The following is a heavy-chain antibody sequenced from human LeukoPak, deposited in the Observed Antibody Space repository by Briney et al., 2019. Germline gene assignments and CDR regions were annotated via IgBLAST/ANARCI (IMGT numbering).Heavy chain of an antibody. CDR3: ARQRDYGDYGWAY. CDR2: FYPGNSDT. J-gene: IGHJ4*02. D-gene: IGHD4-17*01. V-gene: IGHV5-51*01. CDR1: GYSFTNYW. Sequence: GESLKISCKGSGYSFTNYWIGWVRQMPGKGLEWMGIFYPGNSDTRYSPSFQGQVAISADKSLSTAYLQWSSLMASDTAMYYCARQRDYGDYGWAYWGQGTLVTVSS.